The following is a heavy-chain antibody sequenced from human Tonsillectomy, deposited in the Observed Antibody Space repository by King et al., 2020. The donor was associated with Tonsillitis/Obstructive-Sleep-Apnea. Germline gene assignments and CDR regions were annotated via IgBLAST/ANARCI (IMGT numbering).Heavy chain of an antibody. J-gene: IGHJ6*03. CDR1: GFTFSDYV. V-gene: IGHV3-9*01. Sequence: VQLVESGGGLVQPGRSLRLSCEASGFTFSDYVMHGVRHAPGRGLEWVSGISWNSYNINYADSVKGRFTISRDNAKNSLYLQMNSLRPEDTALYYCVKDTAYGGLYYYMDVWGKETTVTVSS. D-gene: IGHD4-23*01. CDR3: VKDTAYGGLYYYMDV. CDR2: ISWNSYNI.